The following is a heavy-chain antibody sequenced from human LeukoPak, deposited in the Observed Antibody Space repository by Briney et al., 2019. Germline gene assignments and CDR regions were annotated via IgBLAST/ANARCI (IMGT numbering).Heavy chain of an antibody. CDR3: ARRLWTGSKLYYYGMDV. J-gene: IGHJ6*02. V-gene: IGHV3-30-3*01. CDR1: GFTSSSYA. D-gene: IGHD3/OR15-3a*01. CDR2: ISYDGSNK. Sequence: GGSLRLSCAASGFTSSSYAMHWVRQAPGKGLEWVAVISYDGSNKYYADSVKGRFTISRDNSKNTLYLQMNSLRAEDTAVYYCARRLWTGSKLYYYGMDVWGQGTTVTVSS.